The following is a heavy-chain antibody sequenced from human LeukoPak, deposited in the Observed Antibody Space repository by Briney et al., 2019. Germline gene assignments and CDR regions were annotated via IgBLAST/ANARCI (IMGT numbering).Heavy chain of an antibody. J-gene: IGHJ6*02. CDR2: INTNTGKP. D-gene: IGHD3-3*01. CDR3: ARDQGGTIFSAVRGYYYYYGMDV. V-gene: IGHV7-4-1*02. CDR1: GYTFTSYA. Sequence: ASVKVSCKASGYTFTSYAMNWVRQAPGQGLEWMGWINTNTGKPTYAQGFTGRFVFSLDTSVSTAYLQISSLKAEDTAVYYCARDQGGTIFSAVRGYYYYYGMDVWGQGTTVTVSS.